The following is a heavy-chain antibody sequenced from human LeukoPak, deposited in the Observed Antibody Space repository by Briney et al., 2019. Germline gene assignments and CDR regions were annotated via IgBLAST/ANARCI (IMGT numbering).Heavy chain of an antibody. J-gene: IGHJ4*02. CDR3: ARRGAIVGHFDY. Sequence: PSETLSLTCTVSGGSISSSSYYWGWIRQPPGKGLEWIGSIYYSGSTYYNPSLKSRVTISVDTSKNQFSPKLSSVTAADTAVYYCARRGAIVGHFDYWGQGTLVTVSS. CDR2: IYYSGST. D-gene: IGHD1-26*01. V-gene: IGHV4-39*01. CDR1: GGSISSSSYY.